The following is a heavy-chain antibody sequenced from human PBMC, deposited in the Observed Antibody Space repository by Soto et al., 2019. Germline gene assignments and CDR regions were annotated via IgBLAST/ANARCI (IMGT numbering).Heavy chain of an antibody. CDR1: DYTFTNYG. CDR3: ARTRMGAIPLYFDL. V-gene: IGHV1-18*01. CDR2: ISTYKGNS. D-gene: IGHD1-26*01. Sequence: ASVKVSCKASDYTFTNYGLSWVRQAPGQGLEWMGWISTYKGNSNSAQKFQGRLIMTTDTSKRTGYMELRNLRSDDTAIYYCARTRMGAIPLYFDLWGQGTPVTSPQ. J-gene: IGHJ4*02.